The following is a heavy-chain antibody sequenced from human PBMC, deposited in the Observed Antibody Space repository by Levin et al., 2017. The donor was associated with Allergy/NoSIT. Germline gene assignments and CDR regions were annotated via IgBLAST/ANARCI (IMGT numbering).Heavy chain of an antibody. CDR2: ISASRTTT. CDR1: EFTFGRYA. V-gene: IGHV3-23*01. J-gene: IGHJ4*02. CDR3: AKDPTVVGAYYFDY. Sequence: PGGSLRLSCAASEFTFGRYAMSWVRQAPGKGLEWVSTISASRTTTYYAESVKGRFTISRDNSKNTLYLEMNRLRAEDTAVYYCAKDPTVVGAYYFDYWCLGTLVTVSS. D-gene: IGHD1-26*01.